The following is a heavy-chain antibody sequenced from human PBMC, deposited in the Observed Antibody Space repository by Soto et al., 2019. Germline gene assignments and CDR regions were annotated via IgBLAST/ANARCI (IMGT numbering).Heavy chain of an antibody. V-gene: IGHV3-9*01. CDR3: EKGGYCTNGVCLDYYYYMDV. J-gene: IGHJ6*03. Sequence: SGGGLVQPGRSLRLSCAASGFTFDDYAMHWVRQAPGKGLEWVSGISWNSGSIGYADSVKGRFTISRDNAKNSLYLQMNSLRAEDTALYYCEKGGYCTNGVCLDYYYYMDVWGKGTTVTVSS. D-gene: IGHD2-8*01. CDR2: ISWNSGSI. CDR1: GFTFDDYA.